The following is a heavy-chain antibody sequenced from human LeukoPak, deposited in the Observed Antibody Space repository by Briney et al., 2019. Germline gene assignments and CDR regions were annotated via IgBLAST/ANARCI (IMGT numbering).Heavy chain of an antibody. CDR3: ARNFGESSVIDY. CDR1: GGSFSGYY. V-gene: IGHV4-34*01. D-gene: IGHD3-10*01. Sequence: SETLSLTCAVYGGSFSGYYWSWIRQPPGKGLEWIGEMNHSGRTNYNPSLKSRVTISVDTSKNQFSLKLSSVTAADTAVYYCARNFGESSVIDYWGQGTLVTVSS. CDR2: MNHSGRT. J-gene: IGHJ4*02.